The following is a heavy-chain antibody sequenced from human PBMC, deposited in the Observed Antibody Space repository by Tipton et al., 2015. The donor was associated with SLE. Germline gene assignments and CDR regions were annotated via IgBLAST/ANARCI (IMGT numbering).Heavy chain of an antibody. CDR2: ISRSSSFI. CDR1: GGSISGSSYY. D-gene: IGHD3-3*01. Sequence: SLRLSCTVSGGSISGSSYYWGWIRQTPGKGLEWVSSISRSSSFIYYADSVKGLFTISRDNAKNSLYLQMNSLRAEDTAVYYCARMLEWGITIIRGYYYGMDVWGQGTTVTVSS. V-gene: IGHV3-21*01. CDR3: ARMLEWGITIIRGYYYGMDV. J-gene: IGHJ6*02.